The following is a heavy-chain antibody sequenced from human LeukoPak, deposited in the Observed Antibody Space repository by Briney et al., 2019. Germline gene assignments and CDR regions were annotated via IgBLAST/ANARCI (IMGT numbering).Heavy chain of an antibody. V-gene: IGHV4-4*09. CDR2: IYTSGST. CDR1: GGSISSYY. D-gene: IGHD5-12*01. J-gene: IGHJ6*03. Sequence: SETLSLTRTVSGGSISSYYWSWIRQPPGKGLEWIGYIYTSGSTNYNPSLKSRVTISVDTSKNQFSLKLSSVTAADTAVYYCARLYSGYVGYYMDVWGKGTTVTVSS. CDR3: ARLYSGYVGYYMDV.